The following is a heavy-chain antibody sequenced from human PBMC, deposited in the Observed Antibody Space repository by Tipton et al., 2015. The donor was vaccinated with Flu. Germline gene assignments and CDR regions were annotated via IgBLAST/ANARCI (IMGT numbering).Heavy chain of an antibody. V-gene: IGHV4-39*01. Sequence: TLSLTCTVSGGSISSSSYNWGWIRQPPGKGLEWIASIYYSGRTYYNPSLKSRVTISVDTSKNQFSLKLNSVTAADTAVYYCARLSYYDVDLKNFYFEDWGQGTLVTVSS. CDR1: GGSISSSSYN. D-gene: IGHD3-10*02. J-gene: IGHJ4*02. CDR3: ARLSYYDVDLKNFYFED. CDR2: IYYSGRT.